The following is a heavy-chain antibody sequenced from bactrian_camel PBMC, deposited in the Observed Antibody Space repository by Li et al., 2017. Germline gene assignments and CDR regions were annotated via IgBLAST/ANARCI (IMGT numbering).Heavy chain of an antibody. CDR3: AKDAAGGRYALHEYDY. V-gene: IGHV3S55*01. Sequence: HVQLVESGGGSVQAGGSLRLSCVASGYTLPMNMGWFRRLPGQEREGVAVISGDGRTNYADSVKGRFTISRDDSKNTLYLQLNSLKTEDTAMYYCAKDAAGGRYALHEYDYWGQGTQVTVS. D-gene: IGHD1*01. CDR1: GYTLPMN. J-gene: IGHJ4*01. CDR2: ISGDGRT.